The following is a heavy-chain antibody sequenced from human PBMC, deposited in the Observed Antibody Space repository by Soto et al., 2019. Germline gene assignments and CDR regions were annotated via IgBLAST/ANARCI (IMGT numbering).Heavy chain of an antibody. D-gene: IGHD1-20*01. CDR3: AKMASVSINSLDA. CDR2: VGGSGGNT. CDR1: GLTFNAYA. Sequence: EVQLLESGGGLVQPGGSLRLSCAASGLTFNAYAMTWVRQAPGKVLEWVSSVGGSGGNTYYAHSVKGRFTISRDNFKNTLHLQMNRLRAEDTAVYFCAKMASVSINSLDAWGQGTLVTVSS. J-gene: IGHJ5*02. V-gene: IGHV3-23*01.